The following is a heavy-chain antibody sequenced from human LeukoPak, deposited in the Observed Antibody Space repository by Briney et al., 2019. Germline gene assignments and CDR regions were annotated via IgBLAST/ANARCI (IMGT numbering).Heavy chain of an antibody. CDR1: GGSFSGYY. Sequence: SETLSLTCAVYGGSFSGYYWSWIRQPPGKGLEWIGRIYTSGSTNYNPSLKSRVTISVDTSKNQFSLKLSSVTAADTAVYYCARVSGRDYYFDYWGQGTLVTVSS. V-gene: IGHV4-59*10. D-gene: IGHD3-3*02. CDR2: IYTSGST. CDR3: ARVSGRDYYFDY. J-gene: IGHJ4*02.